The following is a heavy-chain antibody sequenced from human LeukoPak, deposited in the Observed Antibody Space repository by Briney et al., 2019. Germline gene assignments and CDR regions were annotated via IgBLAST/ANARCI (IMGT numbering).Heavy chain of an antibody. J-gene: IGHJ4*02. CDR3: ARLRGYCSSTSC. Sequence: SETLSLTCAVYGVSFSGYYWSWIRQPPGKGLEWIGEINHSGSTNYNPSLKSRVTISVDTSKNQFSLKLSSVTAADTAVYYCARLRGYCSSTSCWGQGTLVTVSS. D-gene: IGHD2-2*01. V-gene: IGHV4-34*01. CDR2: INHSGST. CDR1: GVSFSGYY.